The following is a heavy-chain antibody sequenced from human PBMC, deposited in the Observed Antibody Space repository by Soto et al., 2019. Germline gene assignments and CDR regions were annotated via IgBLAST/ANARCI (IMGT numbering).Heavy chain of an antibody. CDR2: IYYSGST. V-gene: IGHV4-30-4*01. J-gene: IGHJ4*02. Sequence: SETLSLTCTVSGGSISSGDYYWSWIRRPPGKGLEWIGYIYYSGSTYYNPSLKSRVTISVDTSKNQFSLKLSSVTAADTAVYYCARAPYYDFWSGYPFPYYWGQGTLVTVSS. CDR1: GGSISSGDYY. D-gene: IGHD3-3*01. CDR3: ARAPYYDFWSGYPFPYY.